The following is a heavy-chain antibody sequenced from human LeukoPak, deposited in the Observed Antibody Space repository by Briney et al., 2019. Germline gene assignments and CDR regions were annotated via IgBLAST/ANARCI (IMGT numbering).Heavy chain of an antibody. CDR1: GYSFTSYW. D-gene: IGHD2-15*01. CDR2: IYPGDSDT. CDR3: ARQEYCSGGSCYTWFDP. V-gene: IGHV5-51*01. Sequence: GESLKISCKGSGYSFTSYWIGWVRQMPGKGLEWMGIIYPGDSDTRYSPSFQGQVTISADKSISTAYLQWSSLKASDTAIYYCARQEYCSGGSCYTWFDPWGQGALVIVSS. J-gene: IGHJ5*02.